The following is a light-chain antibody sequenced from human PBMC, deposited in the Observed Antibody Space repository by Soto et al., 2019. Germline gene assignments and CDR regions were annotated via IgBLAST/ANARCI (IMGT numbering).Light chain of an antibody. CDR3: QQYGSSPRT. CDR1: QRVGSS. Sequence: EIVLTQSAGTVSLSPGESATLSCRASQRVGSSLDWYQEKAGQAPRLVMYGSSSRATGIPDRFSGSGSGTDFNLTISRLEAEDFAVYFCQQYGSSPRTFGQGTKVDIK. CDR2: GSS. J-gene: IGKJ1*01. V-gene: IGKV3-20*01.